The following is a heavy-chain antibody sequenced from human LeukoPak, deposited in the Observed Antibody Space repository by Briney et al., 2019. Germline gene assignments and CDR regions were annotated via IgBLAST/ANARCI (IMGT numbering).Heavy chain of an antibody. J-gene: IGHJ4*02. Sequence: GGSLRLSCAASGFTFSSYSMNWVRQAPGKGLERVSYISSSSSTIYYADSVKGRFTISRDNAKNSLYLQMNSLRAEDTAVYYCATRARGGVSDYWGQGTLVTVSS. CDR1: GFTFSSYS. D-gene: IGHD3-16*01. CDR3: ATRARGGVSDY. CDR2: ISSSSSTI. V-gene: IGHV3-48*01.